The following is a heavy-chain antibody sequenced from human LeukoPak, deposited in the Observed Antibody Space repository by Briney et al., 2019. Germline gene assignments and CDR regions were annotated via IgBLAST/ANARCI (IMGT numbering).Heavy chain of an antibody. CDR3: ARGASEWFGESTV. J-gene: IGHJ4*02. Sequence: GRSLRLSCAASGFTFSSYAMHWVRQAPGKGLEWVSSISGSGDYMNYADSVKGRFTISRDNAKNSLYLQMNSLRAEDTAVYYCARGASEWFGESTVWGQGTLVTVSS. V-gene: IGHV3-21*01. CDR1: GFTFSSYA. D-gene: IGHD3-10*01. CDR2: ISGSGDYM.